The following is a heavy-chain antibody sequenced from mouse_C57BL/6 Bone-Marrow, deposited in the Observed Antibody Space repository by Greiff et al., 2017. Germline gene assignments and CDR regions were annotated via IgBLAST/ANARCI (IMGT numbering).Heavy chain of an antibody. CDR3: ARRGDGYGGGFAY. J-gene: IGHJ3*01. CDR1: GYTFTSYW. Sequence: QVQLKQPGAELVRPGSSVKLSCKASGYTFTSYWMHWVKQRPIPGLEWIGNIDPSASETHYNQKFKDKATLTVAKSSSTAYMQLSSLTSEDSAVYYCARRGDGYGGGFAYWGQGTLVTVSA. V-gene: IGHV1-52*01. D-gene: IGHD2-2*01. CDR2: IDPSASET.